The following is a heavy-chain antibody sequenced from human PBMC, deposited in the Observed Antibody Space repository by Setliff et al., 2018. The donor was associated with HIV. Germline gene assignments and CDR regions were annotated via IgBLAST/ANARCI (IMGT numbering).Heavy chain of an antibody. Sequence: SETLSLTCAVSGVSVNNDDDYWGWIRQPPGRGLEWIAIIHQSGTAHKRPSLKSRVTISIDTSENLFSLKLSGVTAADTAIYYCARQVGEGKWYLDSWGHGTLVTVSS. V-gene: IGHV4-39*01. CDR1: GVSVNNDDDY. D-gene: IGHD1-26*01. J-gene: IGHJ4*01. CDR3: ARQVGEGKWYLDS. CDR2: IHQSGTA.